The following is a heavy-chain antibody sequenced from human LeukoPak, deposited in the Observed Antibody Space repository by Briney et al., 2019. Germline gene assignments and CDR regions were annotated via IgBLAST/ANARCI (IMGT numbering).Heavy chain of an antibody. CDR3: ASGRGYSSAAFDY. Sequence: PGGSLRLSCAASGFTFSNYGIHWVRQAPGKGLEWVSTISGSGGSTYYADSVKGRFTISRDNSKNTLYLQMNSLRAEDTAVYYCASGRGYSSAAFDYWGQGTLVTVSS. J-gene: IGHJ4*02. V-gene: IGHV3-23*01. CDR2: ISGSGGST. D-gene: IGHD6-19*01. CDR1: GFTFSNYG.